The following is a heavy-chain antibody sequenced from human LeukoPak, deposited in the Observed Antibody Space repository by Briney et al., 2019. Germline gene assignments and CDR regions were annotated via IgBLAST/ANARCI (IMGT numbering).Heavy chain of an antibody. V-gene: IGHV3-53*01. D-gene: IGHD3-10*01. CDR2: IYSGGST. CDR3: ARECNVRGVIIYVDY. Sequence: GGSLRLSCAASGFTVSANYMSWVRQAPGKGLEGVSMIYSGGSTDYADSVKGRVTISRDNSKNTLYLQMNCLKAEDTAVFCWARECNVRGVIIYVDYWGQRALGTVSS. J-gene: IGHJ4*02. CDR1: GFTVSANY.